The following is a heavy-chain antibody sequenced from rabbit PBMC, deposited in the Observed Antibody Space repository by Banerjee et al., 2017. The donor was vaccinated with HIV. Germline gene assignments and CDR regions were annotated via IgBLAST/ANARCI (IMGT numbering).Heavy chain of an antibody. Sequence: QEQLEESGGGLVKPEGSLTLTCKASGFDFSSNAMCWVRQAPGKGPEWIACISNGDGSTYYANWVNGRFTISRSTSLNTVTLQMTSLTAADTATYFCARDGDATYAFHLWGPGTLVTVS. CDR2: ISNGDGST. J-gene: IGHJ4*01. CDR3: ARDGDATYAFHL. V-gene: IGHV1S47*01. D-gene: IGHD6-1*01. CDR1: GFDFSSNA.